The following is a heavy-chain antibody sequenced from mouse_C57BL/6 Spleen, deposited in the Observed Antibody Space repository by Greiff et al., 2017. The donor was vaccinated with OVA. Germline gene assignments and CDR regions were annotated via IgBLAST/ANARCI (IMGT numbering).Heavy chain of an antibody. Sequence: VKLMESGPGLVAPSQSLSITCTVSGFSLTSYGVHWVRQPPGKGLEWLVVIWSDGSTTYNSALKSRLSSSKDNSKSQVFLKMNSLQTDDTAMYYCARHEAYAYAMDYWGQGTSVTVSS. CDR3: ARHEAYAYAMDY. CDR2: IWSDGST. D-gene: IGHD1-1*01. CDR1: GFSLTSYG. J-gene: IGHJ4*01. V-gene: IGHV2-6-1*01.